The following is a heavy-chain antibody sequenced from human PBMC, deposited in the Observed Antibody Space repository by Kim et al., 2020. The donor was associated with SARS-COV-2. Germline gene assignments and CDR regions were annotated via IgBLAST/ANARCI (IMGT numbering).Heavy chain of an antibody. J-gene: IGHJ3*02. CDR3: ARDSGLLWFGEYEYAFDI. D-gene: IGHD3-10*01. Sequence: ASVKVSCKASGYTFTSYAMHWVRQAPGQRLEWMGWINAGNGNTKYSQKFQGRVTITRDTSASTAYMELSSLRSEDTAVYYCARDSGLLWFGEYEYAFDIWGQGTMVTVSS. CDR1: GYTFTSYA. CDR2: INAGNGNT. V-gene: IGHV1-3*01.